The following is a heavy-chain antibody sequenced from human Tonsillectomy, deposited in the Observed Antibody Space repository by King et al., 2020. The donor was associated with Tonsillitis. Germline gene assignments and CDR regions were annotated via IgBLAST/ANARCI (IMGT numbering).Heavy chain of an antibody. CDR2: IYYSGYT. J-gene: IGHJ4*02. CDR3: ARDTEFGGGIFN. D-gene: IGHD3-16*01. V-gene: IGHV4-31*03. CDR1: GGSISSGGHY. Sequence: QLQESGPGLVKPSQTLSLTCTVSGGSISSGGHYWSWIRQHPEKGLEWLGYIYYSGYTYYNPSLKSRVLISVDTSKNQFSLRLSSVTAADTAVYYCARDTEFGGGIFNWGQGTLVTVSS.